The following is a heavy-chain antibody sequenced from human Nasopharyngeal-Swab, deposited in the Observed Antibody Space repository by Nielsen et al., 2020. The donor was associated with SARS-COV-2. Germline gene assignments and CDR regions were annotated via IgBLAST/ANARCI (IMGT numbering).Heavy chain of an antibody. CDR3: AHSNQGRLVVRFDY. CDR2: IYWDDDK. V-gene: IGHV2-5*02. CDR1: GFSLRTSGAG. Sequence: SGPTLVNPKQTLTLTCTFSGFSLRTSGAGVGWIRQPPGKALEWLALIYWDDDKRYSPSLKSRLTITKDTSKNQVVLTMTNMDPVDTATYYCAHSNQGRLVVRFDYWGQGTLVTVSS. D-gene: IGHD2-2*01. J-gene: IGHJ4*02.